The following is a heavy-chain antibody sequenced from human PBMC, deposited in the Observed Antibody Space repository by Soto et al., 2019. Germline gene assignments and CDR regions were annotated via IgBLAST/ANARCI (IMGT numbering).Heavy chain of an antibody. CDR3: ARASRGPYSSGYLDS. D-gene: IGHD6-19*01. CDR1: GYSISSGYY. J-gene: IGHJ4*02. CDR2: IYHSGST. Sequence: PSETLSLTCAVSGYSISSGYYWGWIRQPPGKGLEWIGSIYHSGSTYYNPSLKSRVTISVDTSKNQFSLRLSSVTAADTAVYYCARASRGPYSSGYLDSWGQGTLVTV. V-gene: IGHV4-38-2*01.